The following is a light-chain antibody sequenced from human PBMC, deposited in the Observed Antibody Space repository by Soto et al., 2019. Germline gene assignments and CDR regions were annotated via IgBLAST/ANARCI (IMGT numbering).Light chain of an antibody. J-gene: IGKJ4*01. Sequence: EIVMTQSPATLSVCPGERATLSCRASQSVSSNLAWFQQRPGQAPRLLIYGASTRATGVPARFSGSGSGTEFTLTISSLLSEDFTIYYCQHYNNWPLTFGGGTKVEIK. V-gene: IGKV3-15*01. CDR1: QSVSSN. CDR3: QHYNNWPLT. CDR2: GAS.